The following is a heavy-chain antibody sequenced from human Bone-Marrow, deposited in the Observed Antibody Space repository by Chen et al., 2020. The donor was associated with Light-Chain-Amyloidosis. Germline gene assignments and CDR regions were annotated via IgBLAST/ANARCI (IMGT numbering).Heavy chain of an antibody. CDR3: AKGHDYGDYGEYYFDY. Sequence: QVQLVESGGGVVQPGGSLRLSCAAAGFPFSSYGIHWVRQAPGKGLEWVAFIRYDGSNKYYADSVKGRFTISRDNSKNTLYLQMNSLRAEDTALYYCAKGHDYGDYGEYYFDYWGQGTLVTVSS. V-gene: IGHV3-30*02. D-gene: IGHD4-17*01. CDR2: IRYDGSNK. CDR1: GFPFSSYG. J-gene: IGHJ4*02.